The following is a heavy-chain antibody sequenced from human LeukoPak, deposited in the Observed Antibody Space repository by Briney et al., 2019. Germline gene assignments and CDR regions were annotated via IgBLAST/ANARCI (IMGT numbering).Heavy chain of an antibody. CDR2: IYSGGST. D-gene: IGHD1-26*01. CDR3: AREPSGGNYNAYFDY. J-gene: IGHJ4*02. CDR1: GFTVSSNY. V-gene: IGHV3-53*01. Sequence: GGSLRLSCAASGFTVSSNYMSWVRQAPGKGLEWVSVIYSGGSTYYADSVRGRFTISRDTSKNTIFLQMNIVRVEDTAVYYCAREPSGGNYNAYFDYWGQGTLVTVSS.